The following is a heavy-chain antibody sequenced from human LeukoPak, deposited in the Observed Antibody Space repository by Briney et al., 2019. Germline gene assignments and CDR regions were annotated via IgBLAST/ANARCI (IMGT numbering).Heavy chain of an antibody. CDR3: AKDVAPDSGWDLDY. V-gene: IGHV3-23*01. J-gene: IGHJ4*02. D-gene: IGHD6-19*01. Sequence: GGSLRLSCAVSGLTFSTYSMTWVRQAPGKGLEWVSSIYNSGAKIFYADSVKGRFTISRDNSKNMLYLQMNSLRAEDTAVYYCAKDVAPDSGWDLDYWGQGTLVTVSS. CDR2: IYNSGAKI. CDR1: GLTFSTYS.